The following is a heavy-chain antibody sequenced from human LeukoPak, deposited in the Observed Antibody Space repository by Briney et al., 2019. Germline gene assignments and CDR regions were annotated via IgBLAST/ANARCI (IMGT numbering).Heavy chain of an antibody. CDR1: GFTFSSYW. D-gene: IGHD6-13*01. CDR2: IKQDGSEK. V-gene: IGHV3-7*01. CDR3: ARYGSSWYRTYYYYYYMDV. Sequence: GGSLRLSCAASGFTFSSYWMSWVRQAPGKGLEWVANIKQDGSEKYYVDSVKGRFTISGDNAKNSLDLQMNSLSAEDTAVYYCARYGSSWYRTYYYYYYMDVWGKGTTVTVSS. J-gene: IGHJ6*03.